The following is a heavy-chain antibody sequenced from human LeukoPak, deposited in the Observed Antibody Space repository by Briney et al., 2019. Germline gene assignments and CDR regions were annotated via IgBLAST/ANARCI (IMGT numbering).Heavy chain of an antibody. CDR1: GYTFTSYA. CDR2: INTNTGNP. CDR3: ASVPGGGQGLWFGELYAFDI. Sequence: ASVKVSCKASGYTFTSYAMNWVRQAPGQGLEWMGWINTNTGNPTYAQGFTGRFVFSLDTSVSTAYLQISSLKAEDTAVYYCASVPGGGQGLWFGELYAFDIWGQGTMVAVSS. J-gene: IGHJ3*02. D-gene: IGHD3-10*01. V-gene: IGHV7-4-1*02.